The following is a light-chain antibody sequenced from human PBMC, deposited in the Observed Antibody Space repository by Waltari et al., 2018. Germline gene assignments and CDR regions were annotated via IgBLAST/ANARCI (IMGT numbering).Light chain of an antibody. V-gene: IGLV2-23*02. J-gene: IGLJ2*01. Sequence: QSALTQPASVSGSPGQSITISRTGTSSAVGGYDSVSWYQHHTGKAPKVIIYDVSQRPSGVSNRFSGSKSGNTASLSISGLQPEDEADYFCCSYAGNYIHVLFGGGTKLTVL. CDR2: DVS. CDR3: CSYAGNYIHVL. CDR1: SSAVGGYDS.